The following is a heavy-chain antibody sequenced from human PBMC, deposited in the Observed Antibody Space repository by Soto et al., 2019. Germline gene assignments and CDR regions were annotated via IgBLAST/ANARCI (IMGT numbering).Heavy chain of an antibody. CDR1: GFTVSSNY. V-gene: IGHV3-53*01. Sequence: PGGSLRLSCAASGFTVSSNYMSWVRQAPGKGLEWVSVIYSGGSTYYADSVKGRFTISRDNSKNTLYLQMNSLRAEDTAVYYCARDAGPYYYYGMDVWGQGTTVTVSS. D-gene: IGHD3-10*01. J-gene: IGHJ6*02. CDR2: IYSGGST. CDR3: ARDAGPYYYYGMDV.